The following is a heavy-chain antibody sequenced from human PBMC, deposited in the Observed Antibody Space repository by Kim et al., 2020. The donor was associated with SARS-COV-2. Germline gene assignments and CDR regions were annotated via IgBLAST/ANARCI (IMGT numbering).Heavy chain of an antibody. V-gene: IGHV4-34*01. D-gene: IGHD3-10*01. CDR1: GGSFSGYY. CDR3: ARGRGGRGLARSPPYNWFDP. Sequence: SETLSLTCAVYGGSFSGYYWSWIRQPPGKGLEWIGEINHSGSTNYNPSLKSRVTISVDTSKNQFSLKLSSVTAADTAVYYCARGRGGRGLARSPPYNWFDPWGQGTLVTVSS. CDR2: INHSGST. J-gene: IGHJ5*02.